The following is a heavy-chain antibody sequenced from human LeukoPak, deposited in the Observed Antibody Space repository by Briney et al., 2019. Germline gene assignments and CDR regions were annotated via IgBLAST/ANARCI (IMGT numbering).Heavy chain of an antibody. CDR2: ISAYNGNT. V-gene: IGHV1-18*01. CDR1: GYSFSTYG. Sequence: ASVKVSCKASGYSFSTYGITWVRQAPGQGLEWMRWISAYNGNTNYAQKLQGRVTMTTDTSTRTAYMELRSLRSDDTAVYYCARRRGYCSGGSCYLGAFDIWGQGTMVTVSS. CDR3: ARRRGYCSGGSCYLGAFDI. D-gene: IGHD2-15*01. J-gene: IGHJ3*02.